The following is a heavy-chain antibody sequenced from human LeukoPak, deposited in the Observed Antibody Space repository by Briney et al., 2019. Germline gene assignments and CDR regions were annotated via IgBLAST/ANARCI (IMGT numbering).Heavy chain of an antibody. CDR2: ISNDGVYT. J-gene: IGHJ4*02. V-gene: IGHV3-23*01. D-gene: IGHD3-22*01. CDR1: GFTFRNYA. CDR3: AKGSSGGRPYYFDY. Sequence: PGGSLRLSCVASGFTFRNYAMSWVRQSPGKGLEWISAISNDGVYTFHADSVKGRLTISRDNSKNTLYLQMGSLRAEDTAIYYCAKGSSGGRPYYFDYWGQGTLVTVSS.